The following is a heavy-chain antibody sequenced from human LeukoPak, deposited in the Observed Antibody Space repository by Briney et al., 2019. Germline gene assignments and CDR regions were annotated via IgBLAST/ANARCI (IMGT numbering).Heavy chain of an antibody. CDR3: ARLYDILTGALDY. Sequence: GGSLRLSCAASGFTFSSYGMHWVRQAPGKGLEWVAVISYDGSNKYYADSVKGRFTISRDNSKNTLYLQMNSLRAEDTAVYYCARLYDILTGALDYWGQGTLVTVSS. J-gene: IGHJ4*02. CDR1: GFTFSSYG. V-gene: IGHV3-30*03. D-gene: IGHD3-9*01. CDR2: ISYDGSNK.